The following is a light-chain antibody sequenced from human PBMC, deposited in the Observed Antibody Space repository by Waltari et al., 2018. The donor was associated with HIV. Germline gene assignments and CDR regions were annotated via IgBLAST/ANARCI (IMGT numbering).Light chain of an antibody. Sequence: TQSPATLSASVGGAVTLSCRASQGVSTYLNWYQQKPGKAPNLLIHDVSTLQNGVPSRFSGSGSGTEFTLTISSLQPEDLATYYCQQTHSVPLTFGQGTKVEI. J-gene: IGKJ1*01. CDR3: QQTHSVPLT. CDR2: DVS. CDR1: QGVSTY. V-gene: IGKV1-39*01.